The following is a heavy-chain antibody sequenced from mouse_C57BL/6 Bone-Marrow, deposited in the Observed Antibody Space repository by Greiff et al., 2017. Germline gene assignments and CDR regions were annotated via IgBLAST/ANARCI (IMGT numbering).Heavy chain of an antibody. V-gene: IGHV5-4*01. CDR2: ISDGGSYT. CDR1: GFTFSSYA. Sequence: EVKLMESGGGLVKPGGSLKLSCAASGFTFSSYAMSWVRQTPEKRLEWVATISDGGSYTYYPDNVKGRFTISRDNAKNNLYLQMSHLKSEDTAMYYCARDRDYYGNYGGFAYWGQGTLVTVSA. D-gene: IGHD2-1*01. J-gene: IGHJ3*01. CDR3: ARDRDYYGNYGGFAY.